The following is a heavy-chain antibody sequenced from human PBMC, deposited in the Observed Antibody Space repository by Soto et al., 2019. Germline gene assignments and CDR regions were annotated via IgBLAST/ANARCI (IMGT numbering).Heavy chain of an antibody. J-gene: IGHJ5*02. Sequence: GGSLRLSCAASGFSFSNANMHWVRQAPGRGLDWVAGIYFDGGNKYYADSVKGRFTISRDNSKNSLYLQMNSLRAEDTAVYYCARRPAAGNWFDLWGQGTLVTVSS. CDR1: GFSFSNAN. CDR3: ARRPAAGNWFDL. D-gene: IGHD2-2*01. V-gene: IGHV3-33*01. CDR2: IYFDGGNK.